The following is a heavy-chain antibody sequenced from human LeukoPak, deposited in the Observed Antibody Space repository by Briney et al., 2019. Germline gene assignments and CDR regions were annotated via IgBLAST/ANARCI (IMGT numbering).Heavy chain of an antibody. CDR3: LSQYYDSSGYYSFDY. CDR2: INPNSGGT. V-gene: IGHV1-2*02. Sequence: ASVKVSCKASGYTFTGHYMHWVRQAPGQGLEWMGWINPNSGGTNYAQKFQGRVTMTRDTSISTAYMELSRLRSDDTAVYYCLSQYYDSSGYYSFDYWGQGTLVTVSS. CDR1: GYTFTGHY. J-gene: IGHJ4*02. D-gene: IGHD3-22*01.